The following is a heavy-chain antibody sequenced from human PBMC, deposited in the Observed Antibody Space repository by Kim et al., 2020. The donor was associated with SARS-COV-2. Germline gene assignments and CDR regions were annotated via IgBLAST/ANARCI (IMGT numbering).Heavy chain of an antibody. CDR2: INYSGST. J-gene: IGHJ4*02. D-gene: IGHD7-27*01. Sequence: SETLSLTCAVYGGSFSAYYWSWIRQPPGKGLEWIAEINYSGSTDYSLSLKSRVTISLDKSKNQVSLKVSSVSATDTAVYYCARVRGTGNGYYYDYWGQGTVVTVSS. CDR1: GGSFSAYY. V-gene: IGHV4-34*01. CDR3: ARVRGTGNGYYYDY.